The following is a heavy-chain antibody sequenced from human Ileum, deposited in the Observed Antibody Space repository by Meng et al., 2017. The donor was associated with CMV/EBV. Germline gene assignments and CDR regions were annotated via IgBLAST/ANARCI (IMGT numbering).Heavy chain of an antibody. V-gene: IGHV3-7*01. Sequence: GGSLRLSCAASGFTFRNYWMAWVRQAPGKGLEWVANINQDGSEKYFVDSVKGRFTISRDKAKNSLYLQMNSLRVEDTAVYYCAKGSGYLIYYWGQGTLVTVSS. D-gene: IGHD3-3*01. CDR2: INQDGSEK. J-gene: IGHJ4*02. CDR3: AKGSGYLIYY. CDR1: GFTFRNYW.